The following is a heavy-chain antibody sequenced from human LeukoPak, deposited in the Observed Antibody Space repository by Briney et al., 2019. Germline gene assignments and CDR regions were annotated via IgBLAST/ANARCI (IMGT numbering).Heavy chain of an antibody. Sequence: GGSLRLSCAASGFTLSSYWMSWVRQAPGKGLEWVANIKQDGSNKYYADSVKGRFTISRDNARNSLYLQMNSLRAEDTAVYYCARDPYSGTYGDTYYYYMDVWGKGTTVTISS. CDR2: IKQDGSNK. J-gene: IGHJ6*03. V-gene: IGHV3-7*01. CDR3: ARDPYSGTYGDTYYYYMDV. D-gene: IGHD1-26*01. CDR1: GFTLSSYW.